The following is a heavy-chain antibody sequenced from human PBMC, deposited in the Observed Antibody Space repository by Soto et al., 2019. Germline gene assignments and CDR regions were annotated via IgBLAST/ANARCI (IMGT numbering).Heavy chain of an antibody. CDR1: GYTFTSYD. V-gene: IGHV1-8*01. J-gene: IGHJ4*02. CDR2: MNPNSGNT. D-gene: IGHD2-2*01. Sequence: ASVKVSCKASGYTFTSYDINWVRQATGQGLEWMGWMNPNSGNTGYAQKFQGRVTMTRNTSISTAYMELSSLRSEDTAVYYCARGPFRCSSTSCYAGNLFDYWGQGTLVTVSS. CDR3: ARGPFRCSSTSCYAGNLFDY.